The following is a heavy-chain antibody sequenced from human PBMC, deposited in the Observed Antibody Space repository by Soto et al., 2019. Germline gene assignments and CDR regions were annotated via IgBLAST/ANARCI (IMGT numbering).Heavy chain of an antibody. CDR1: GFSPSTSGMC. Sequence: SGPTLVNPTQTLTLTCTSSGFSPSTSGMCVSWIRQPPGKALEWLALIDWDDDKYYSTSLKTRLTISKDTSKNQVVLTMTNMDPVDTATYYCARIHRGLFGVVIIDYWGQGTLVTVSS. CDR3: ARIHRGLFGVVIIDY. CDR2: IDWDDDK. V-gene: IGHV2-70*01. D-gene: IGHD3-3*01. J-gene: IGHJ4*02.